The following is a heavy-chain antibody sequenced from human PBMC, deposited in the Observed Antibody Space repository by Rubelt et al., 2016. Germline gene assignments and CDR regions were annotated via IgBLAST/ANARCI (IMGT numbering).Heavy chain of an antibody. Sequence: EFGGGVVQPGRSLRLSCAASGFTFSSYGMHWVRQAPGKGLEWVAVISYDGSNKYYADSVKGRFTISRDNSKNTLYLQMNNLRAEDTAVYYCARDAASVPDYWGQGTLVTVSS. CDR3: ARDAASVPDY. CDR1: GFTFSSYG. CDR2: ISYDGSNK. D-gene: IGHD6-25*01. J-gene: IGHJ4*02. V-gene: IGHV3-30*03.